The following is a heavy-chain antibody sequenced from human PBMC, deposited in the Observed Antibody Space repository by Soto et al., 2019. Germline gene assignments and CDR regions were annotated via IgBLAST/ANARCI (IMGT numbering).Heavy chain of an antibody. CDR2: INPSGGST. CDR3: ARPPFPGCINAVCYPFDY. J-gene: IGHJ4*02. D-gene: IGHD2-8*01. V-gene: IGHV1-46*01. Sequence: QVQLVQSGAEVKKPGASVKVSCKASGYTFTDYYIHWVRQAPGQGLEWMGMINPSGGSTDDAQKFGGGVTMTRDTSAGKVYMELSSLRSEDTAVYYCARPPFPGCINAVCYPFDYWGQGTLVTVSS. CDR1: GYTFTDYY.